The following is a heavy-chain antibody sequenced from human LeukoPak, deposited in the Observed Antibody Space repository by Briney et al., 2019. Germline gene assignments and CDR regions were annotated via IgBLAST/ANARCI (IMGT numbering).Heavy chain of an antibody. J-gene: IGHJ3*02. Sequence: SQTLSLTCAVSGGSISSGGYSWSWIRQPPGKGLEWIGYIYHSGSTYYNPSLKSRVTISVDRSKNQFSLKLSSVTAADTAKYYCARDGTVTTGAFDIWGQGTMVTVSS. D-gene: IGHD4-17*01. CDR3: ARDGTVTTGAFDI. CDR2: IYHSGST. V-gene: IGHV4-30-2*01. CDR1: GGSISSGGYS.